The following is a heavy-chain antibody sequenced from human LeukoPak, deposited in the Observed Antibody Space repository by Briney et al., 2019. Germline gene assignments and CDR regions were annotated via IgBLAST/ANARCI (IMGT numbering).Heavy chain of an antibody. J-gene: IGHJ5*02. D-gene: IGHD3-9*01. CDR1: GYIFTSYD. CDR3: ARGRGPLTGYRNWFDP. Sequence: ASVKVSCKASGYIFTSYDINWVRQATGQGLEWMGWMNPNSGNTGYAQKFQGRVTITMNTSITTAYMEVSSLRSDDTAVYFWARGRGPLTGYRNWFDPWGQGTLVTVSS. CDR2: MNPNSGNT. V-gene: IGHV1-8*03.